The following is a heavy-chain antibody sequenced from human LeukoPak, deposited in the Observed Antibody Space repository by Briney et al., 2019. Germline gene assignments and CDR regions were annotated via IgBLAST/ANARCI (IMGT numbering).Heavy chain of an antibody. D-gene: IGHD3-16*01. CDR3: AKDQAGYANEFDY. Sequence: GGSLRLSCAASGFTFSRNPMTWVRQAPGEGLEWVSAISESGGSTYYEDSVKGRFTISRDNSKNTLYLQMNSLRAEDTAVYYCAKDQAGYANEFDYWGQGTLVTVSS. CDR2: ISESGGST. CDR1: GFTFSRNP. V-gene: IGHV3-23*01. J-gene: IGHJ4*02.